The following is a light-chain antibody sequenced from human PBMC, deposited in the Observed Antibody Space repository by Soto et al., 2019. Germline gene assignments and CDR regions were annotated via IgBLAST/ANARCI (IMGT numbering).Light chain of an antibody. J-gene: IGLJ7*01. CDR2: EVS. CDR3: SSYTTGYTLV. Sequence: QSALTQPASVSGSPGQSITISCTGTSSDVGTYNYVSWYQQHPGKAPKLMIHEVSTRPSGVSNRFSGSKSGNTASLTISGLQPEDEADYYCSSYTTGYTLVFGGGTQLTVL. V-gene: IGLV2-14*01. CDR1: SSDVGTYNY.